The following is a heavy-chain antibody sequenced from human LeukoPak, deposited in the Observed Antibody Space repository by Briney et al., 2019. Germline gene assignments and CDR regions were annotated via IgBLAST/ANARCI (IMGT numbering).Heavy chain of an antibody. CDR3: ARAVGIAAASDY. Sequence: SETLSLTCTVSGGSISSSSYYWGWIRQPPGKGLEWIGSIYYSGSTYYNPSLKSRVTISVDTSKNQFSLKLSSVTAADTAVYYCARAVGIAAASDYWGQGTLVTVSS. D-gene: IGHD6-13*01. J-gene: IGHJ4*02. CDR1: GGSISSSSYY. CDR2: IYYSGST. V-gene: IGHV4-39*07.